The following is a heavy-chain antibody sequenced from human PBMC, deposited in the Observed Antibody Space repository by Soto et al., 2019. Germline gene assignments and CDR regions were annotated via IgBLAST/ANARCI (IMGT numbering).Heavy chain of an antibody. CDR2: IIPIFGTA. D-gene: IGHD3-16*01. Sequence: QVQLVQSGAEVKKPGSSVKVSCKASGGTFSSYAISWVRQAPGQGLEWMGGIIPIFGTANYAQKFQGRVTITADESTRTAYMKLSSLRSEDTAVYYCARDVTFGGGNRSREAFDIWGQGKMVTVSS. CDR3: ARDVTFGGGNRSREAFDI. J-gene: IGHJ3*02. CDR1: GGTFSSYA. V-gene: IGHV1-69*01.